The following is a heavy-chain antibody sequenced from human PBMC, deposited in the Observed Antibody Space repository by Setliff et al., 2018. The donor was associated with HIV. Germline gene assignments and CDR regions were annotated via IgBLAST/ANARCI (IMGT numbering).Heavy chain of an antibody. V-gene: IGHV4-34*01. Sequence: PSETLSLTCAVYGVSFSGYYWSWIRQPPGKGLERIGEINHRGITNYSPSLKSRVTISVDTSKNQFSLKLRSVTAADTAVYYCARVVWMAAAGAIDYYYYGMDIWGQGTTVTVSS. J-gene: IGHJ6*02. CDR3: ARVVWMAAAGAIDYYYYGMDI. D-gene: IGHD2-8*02. CDR2: INHRGIT. CDR1: GVSFSGYY.